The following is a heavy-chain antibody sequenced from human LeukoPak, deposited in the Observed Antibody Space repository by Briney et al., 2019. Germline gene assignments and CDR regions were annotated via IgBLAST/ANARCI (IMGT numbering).Heavy chain of an antibody. CDR3: ATMRGGYEGYFDY. V-gene: IGHV3-21*01. D-gene: IGHD3-16*01. J-gene: IGHJ4*02. CDR1: GFIFSSYS. Sequence: GGSLRLSCAASGFIFSSYSMNSVRQAPGKGLEWGSSISSSESYIYYADSVKGRFTISRDNAKNSLYLQMSSLRAEDTSVYYCATMRGGYEGYFDYWGQGTLVTVSS. CDR2: ISSSESYI.